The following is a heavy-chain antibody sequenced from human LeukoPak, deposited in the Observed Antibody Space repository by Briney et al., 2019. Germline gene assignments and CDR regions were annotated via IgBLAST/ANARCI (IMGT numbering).Heavy chain of an antibody. J-gene: IGHJ6*03. CDR3: ARVRRYSYTPCGEGAPCDYYYYMDV. D-gene: IGHD5-18*01. CDR2: ISPSGGIT. Sequence: GGSLRLSCAASGFTFSSHGMSWVRQAPGKGLEWVSGISPSGGITYYTDSVKGRFTISRDNAKNSLYLQMNSLRAEDTAVYYCARVRRYSYTPCGEGAPCDYYYYMDVWGKGTTVTVSS. V-gene: IGHV3-23*01. CDR1: GFTFSSHG.